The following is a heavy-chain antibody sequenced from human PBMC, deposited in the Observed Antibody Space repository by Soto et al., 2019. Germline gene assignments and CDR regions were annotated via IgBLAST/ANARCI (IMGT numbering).Heavy chain of an antibody. V-gene: IGHV1-18*01. D-gene: IGHD2-15*01. CDR3: AREGYCSSGSCALYSHEFFGMDV. Sequence: ASVKVSCKASHYSFARYGISWVRQAPGQGLEWMGWISTYNSNTKYAQKFQGRVTLTTDTPTSTAYMNLRSLTSDDTAVYYCAREGYCSSGSCALYSHEFFGMDVWSQGTKVTVYS. J-gene: IGHJ6*02. CDR2: ISTYNSNT. CDR1: HYSFARYG.